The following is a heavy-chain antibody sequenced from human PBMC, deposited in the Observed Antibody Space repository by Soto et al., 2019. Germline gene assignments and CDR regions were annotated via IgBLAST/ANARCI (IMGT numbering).Heavy chain of an antibody. CDR1: GGTFSSYT. V-gene: IGHV1-69*08. Sequence: QVQLVQSGAEVKKPGSSVKVSCKASGGTFSSYTISWVRQAPGQGLEWMGRIIPILGIANYAQKFQGRVTITTDKSTSTDYMELSSLRSEDTAVYYCARELRSDIVVVVAATGWFDPWGQGTLVTVSS. D-gene: IGHD2-15*01. J-gene: IGHJ5*02. CDR2: IIPILGIA. CDR3: ARELRSDIVVVVAATGWFDP.